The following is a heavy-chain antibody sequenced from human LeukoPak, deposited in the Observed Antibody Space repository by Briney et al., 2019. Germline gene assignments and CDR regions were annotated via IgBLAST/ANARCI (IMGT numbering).Heavy chain of an antibody. CDR2: INSDGSST. CDR1: GFTFRNYW. J-gene: IGHJ1*01. CDR3: AREGGAAAGKKDLQH. V-gene: IGHV3-74*01. D-gene: IGHD6-13*01. Sequence: GGSLRLSCAASGFTFRNYWMHWIRQAPGRGLVWVSRINSDGSSTIYADSVKGRFTISRDNAKNTLYLEMNSLRAEDTAVYYCAREGGAAAGKKDLQHWGQGTLVTVSS.